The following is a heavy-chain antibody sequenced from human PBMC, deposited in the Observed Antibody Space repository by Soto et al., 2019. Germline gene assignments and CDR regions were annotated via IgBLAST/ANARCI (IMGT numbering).Heavy chain of an antibody. CDR1: GFRFSSFA. J-gene: IGHJ4*02. CDR2: ISGGGGST. CDR3: AKYGDDIVVVPGADFDY. Sequence: EVHLSESGGGLVQPGGSLRLSCVASGFRFSSFAMTWVRQAPGKGPEWLSAISGGGGSTYYADSVKGRFSISRDNSKNTLLLQMNSLRAEGTAVYFCAKYGDDIVVVPGADFDYWGQGALVSVSS. V-gene: IGHV3-23*01. D-gene: IGHD2-2*01.